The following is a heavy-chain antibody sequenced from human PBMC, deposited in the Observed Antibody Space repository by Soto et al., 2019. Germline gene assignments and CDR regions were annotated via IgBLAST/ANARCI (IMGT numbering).Heavy chain of an antibody. V-gene: IGHV3-48*02. D-gene: IGHD4-17*01. J-gene: IGHJ4*02. CDR3: ARAGLYGYDY. CDR2: IGSSGSDI. CDR1: GFTFRSFG. Sequence: GGSLRLSCAASGFTFRSFGMNWVRQAPGRGLEWLSYIGSSGSDIYYADSVKGRFTISRDNAKNSLYLQMDNLRDEDTAVYYCARAGLYGYDYWGQGTLVTVAS.